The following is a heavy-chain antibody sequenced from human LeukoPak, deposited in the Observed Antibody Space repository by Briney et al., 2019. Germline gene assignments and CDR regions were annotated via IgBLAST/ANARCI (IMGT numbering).Heavy chain of an antibody. D-gene: IGHD4-11*01. CDR3: ARAGLSVMTTVTANWFDP. J-gene: IGHJ5*02. CDR1: GGSISSGGYY. Sequence: PSETLSLTCTVSGGSISSGGYYWSWIRQHPGKGLEWIGYIYYSGSTYYNPSLKSRVTISVDTSKNQFSLKLSSVTAADTAVYYCARAGLSVMTTVTANWFDPWGQGTLVTVSS. V-gene: IGHV4-31*03. CDR2: IYYSGST.